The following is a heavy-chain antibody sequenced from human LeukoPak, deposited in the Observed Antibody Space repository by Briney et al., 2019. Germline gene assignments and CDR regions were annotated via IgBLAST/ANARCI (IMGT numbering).Heavy chain of an antibody. CDR3: ARGTTAMVPDFRY. V-gene: IGHV1-2*02. CDR2: INPNSDDT. J-gene: IGHJ4*02. Sequence: GASVKVSCKASGYTFTGYHMHWVRQAPGKGLEWMGWINPNSDDTNYAQKFQGRVTMTRDTSISTAYMELSRLRSDDTAVYYGARGTTAMVPDFRYWGQGTLVTVSS. CDR1: GYTFTGYH. D-gene: IGHD5-18*01.